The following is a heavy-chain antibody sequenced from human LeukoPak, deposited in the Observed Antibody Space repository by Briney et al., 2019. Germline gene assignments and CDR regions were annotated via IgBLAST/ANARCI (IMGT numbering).Heavy chain of an antibody. D-gene: IGHD3-10*01. Sequence: ASVKVSCKASGYTFTGYYMHWVRQAPGQGLEWMGWINPNSGGTNYAQKFQGRVTMTRDTSISTAYMELSRLRSDDTAVYYCARAVLLSDYYYGMDVWGQGTTVTVSS. CDR1: GYTFTGYY. CDR2: INPNSGGT. J-gene: IGHJ6*02. CDR3: ARAVLLSDYYYGMDV. V-gene: IGHV1-2*02.